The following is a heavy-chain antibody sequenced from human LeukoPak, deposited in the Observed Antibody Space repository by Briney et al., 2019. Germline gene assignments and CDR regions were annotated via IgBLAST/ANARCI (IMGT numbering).Heavy chain of an antibody. CDR3: ARDRAADYYDSSGYYFSWFDP. Sequence: ASVKVSCKASGYTFTSYGISWVRQAPGQGLEGMGWISAYNGNTNYAQKLQGRVTMTTDTSTSTAYMELRSLGSDDTAVYYCARDRAADYYDSSGYYFSWFDPWGQGTLATVSS. CDR1: GYTFTSYG. J-gene: IGHJ5*02. V-gene: IGHV1-18*01. CDR2: ISAYNGNT. D-gene: IGHD3-22*01.